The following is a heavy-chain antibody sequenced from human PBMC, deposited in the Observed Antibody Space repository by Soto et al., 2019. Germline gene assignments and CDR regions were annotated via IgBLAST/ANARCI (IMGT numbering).Heavy chain of an antibody. Sequence: QVKLVESGGTVVQPGRSLRLSCAASGFSFSKYAMHWVRQAPGKGLEWVAVITYDATNEYYADSVEGRFTISGDNANNTLSPHMSSLRLVDTAVYYCARTAVPDFWGQGTLVTVSS. CDR1: GFSFSKYA. CDR3: ARTAVPDF. D-gene: IGHD6-19*01. CDR2: ITYDATNE. V-gene: IGHV3-30-3*01. J-gene: IGHJ4*02.